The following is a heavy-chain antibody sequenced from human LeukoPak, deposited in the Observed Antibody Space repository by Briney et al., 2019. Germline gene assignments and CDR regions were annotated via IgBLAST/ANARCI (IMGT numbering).Heavy chain of an antibody. J-gene: IGHJ4*02. CDR3: ARKTPGYSYGTGFDY. CDR1: GGSFSGYC. Sequence: SETLSLTCAVYGGSFSGYCWSWVRQPPGKGLEWIGEINHSGSTNYNPSLKSRVTISVDTSKNQFSLKLSSVTAADTAVYYCARKTPGYSYGTGFDYWGQGTLVTVSS. CDR2: INHSGST. D-gene: IGHD5-18*01. V-gene: IGHV4-34*01.